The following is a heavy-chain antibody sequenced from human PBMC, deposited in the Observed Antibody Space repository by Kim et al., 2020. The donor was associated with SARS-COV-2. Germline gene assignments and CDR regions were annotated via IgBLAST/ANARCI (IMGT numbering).Heavy chain of an antibody. CDR3: ARVGPWGGDYGTTDY. D-gene: IGHD4-17*01. J-gene: IGHJ4*02. CDR1: GYTFTSYY. Sequence: ASVKVSCKASGYTFTSYYMHWVRQAPGQGLEWMGIINPSGGSTSYAQKFQGRVTMTRDTSTSTVYMELSSLRSEDTAVYYCARVGPWGGDYGTTDYWGQGTLVTVSS. V-gene: IGHV1-46*01. CDR2: INPSGGST.